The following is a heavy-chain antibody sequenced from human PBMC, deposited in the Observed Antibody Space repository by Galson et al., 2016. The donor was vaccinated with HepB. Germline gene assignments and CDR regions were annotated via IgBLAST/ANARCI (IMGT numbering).Heavy chain of an antibody. D-gene: IGHD3-10*01. CDR1: GYSVSSNSAA. CDR2: TYYESKWYR. CDR3: AKNYYGSGGYYTLFDY. V-gene: IGHV6-1*01. J-gene: IGHJ4*02. Sequence: CAISGYSVSSNSAAWNWIRQSPSRGLEWLGRTYYESKWYRDYAVSVESRIAINADTSKNQFSLQLNSVTPEDTALYYCAKNYYGSGGYYTLFDYWGQGTPVTVSS.